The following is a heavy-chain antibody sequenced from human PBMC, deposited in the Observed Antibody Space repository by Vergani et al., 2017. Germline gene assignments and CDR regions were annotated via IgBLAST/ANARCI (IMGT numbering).Heavy chain of an antibody. J-gene: IGHJ5*02. Sequence: QVQLQQWGGGLLKPSETLSLTCVVNGGSFTSYHWTWIRQSPGKGLEWIGEINHSGSTNYNPSLKSRVTISVDTSKNQFSLKLSSVTAADTAVYYCASSKGIVVVGGRWFDPWGQGTLVTVSS. CDR1: GGSFTSYH. CDR2: INHSGST. V-gene: IGHV4-34*01. CDR3: ASSKGIVVVGGRWFDP. D-gene: IGHD2-21*01.